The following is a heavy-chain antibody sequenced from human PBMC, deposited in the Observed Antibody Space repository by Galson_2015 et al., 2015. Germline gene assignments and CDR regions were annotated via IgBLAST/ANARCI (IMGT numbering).Heavy chain of an antibody. CDR2: ISYDGSNK. CDR3: AKEYYYDSSGYPYNWFDP. D-gene: IGHD3-22*01. Sequence: SLRLSCAASGFTFSSYGMHWVRQAPGKGLEWVAVISYDGSNKYYADSVKGRFTISRDNSKNTLYLQMNSLRAEDTAVYYCAKEYYYDSSGYPYNWFDPWGQGTLVTVSS. J-gene: IGHJ5*02. CDR1: GFTFSSYG. V-gene: IGHV3-30*18.